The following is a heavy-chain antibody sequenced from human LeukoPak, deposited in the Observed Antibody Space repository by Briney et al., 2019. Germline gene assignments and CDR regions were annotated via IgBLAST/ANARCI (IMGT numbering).Heavy chain of an antibody. CDR2: INPSGGST. V-gene: IGHV1-46*01. Sequence: GASVKVSYKASGYTFTSYYMHWVRQAPGQGLEWMGIINPSGGSTSYAQKFQGRVTMTRDTSTSTVYMELSSLRSEDTAVYYCAREQCCSSTSCRINYYYYGMDVWGQGTTVTVSS. D-gene: IGHD2-2*01. J-gene: IGHJ6*02. CDR1: GYTFTSYY. CDR3: AREQCCSSTSCRINYYYYGMDV.